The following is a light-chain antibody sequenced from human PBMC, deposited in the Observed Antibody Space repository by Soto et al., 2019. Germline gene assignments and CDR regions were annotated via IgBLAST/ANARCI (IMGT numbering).Light chain of an antibody. Sequence: QSALTQPASVSGSPGQSITISCTGTSSDVGGYNYVSWYQQHPGKAPKLMIYDVSNRPSGVSNRFSGSKSGNTASLTISGIQAEDEADYYCSSYTSSSTPYVFGTWTKLTVL. CDR3: SSYTSSSTPYV. CDR2: DVS. V-gene: IGLV2-14*01. CDR1: SSDVGGYNY. J-gene: IGLJ1*01.